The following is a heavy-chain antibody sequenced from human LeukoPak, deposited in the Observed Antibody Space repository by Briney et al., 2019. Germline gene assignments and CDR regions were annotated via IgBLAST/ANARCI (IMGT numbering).Heavy chain of an antibody. D-gene: IGHD3-10*01. V-gene: IGHV3-9*01. CDR3: AKDRGSGFGELYSGRNYFDY. Sequence: GGSLRLSCAASGFTFDDYAMHWVRLAQGKGLERVSGISWNSGSIGYADSVKGRFTISRDNAKNSLYLQMNSLRAEDTALYYCAKDRGSGFGELYSGRNYFDYWGQGTLVTVSS. J-gene: IGHJ4*02. CDR1: GFTFDDYA. CDR2: ISWNSGSI.